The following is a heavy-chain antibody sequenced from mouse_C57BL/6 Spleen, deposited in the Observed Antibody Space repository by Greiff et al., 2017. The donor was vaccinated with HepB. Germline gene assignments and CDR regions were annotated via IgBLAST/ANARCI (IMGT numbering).Heavy chain of an antibody. CDR2: ISSGGSYT. D-gene: IGHD2-5*01. V-gene: IGHV5-6*02. J-gene: IGHJ2*01. CDR1: GFTFSSYG. CDR3: ARHDSNYNFDY. Sequence: EVMLVESGGDLVKPGGSLKLSCAASGFTFSSYGMSWVRQTPDKRLEWVATISSGGSYTYYPDSVKGRFTISRDNAKNTLYLQMSSLKSEDTAMYYCARHDSNYNFDYWGQGTTLTVSS.